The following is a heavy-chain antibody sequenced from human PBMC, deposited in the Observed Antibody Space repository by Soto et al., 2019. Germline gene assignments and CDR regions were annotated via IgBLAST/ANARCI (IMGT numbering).Heavy chain of an antibody. V-gene: IGHV3-30-3*01. CDR3: ARDPHHYYDSGKYYFDY. J-gene: IGHJ4*02. CDR2: ISYDGSNK. Sequence: GGSLRLSCAASGFTFSSYAMHWVRQAPGKGLEWVAVISYDGSNKYYADSVKGRFTISRDNSKNTLYLQMNSLRAEDTAVYYCARDPHHYYDSGKYYFDYWGQGTLVTVSS. D-gene: IGHD3-22*01. CDR1: GFTFSSYA.